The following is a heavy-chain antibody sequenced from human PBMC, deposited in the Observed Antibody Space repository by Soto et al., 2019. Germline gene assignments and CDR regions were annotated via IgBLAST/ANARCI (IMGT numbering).Heavy chain of an antibody. V-gene: IGHV4-59*01. CDR3: ARADPVAIDAFDI. D-gene: IGHD6-19*01. CDR1: GGSISSYY. Sequence: SETLSLTCTVSGGSISSYYWSWIRQPPGKGLEWIGYIYYSGSTNYNPSLKSRVTISVDTSKNQFSLKLSSVTAADTAVYYCARADPVAIDAFDIWGQGTMVTVSS. CDR2: IYYSGST. J-gene: IGHJ3*02.